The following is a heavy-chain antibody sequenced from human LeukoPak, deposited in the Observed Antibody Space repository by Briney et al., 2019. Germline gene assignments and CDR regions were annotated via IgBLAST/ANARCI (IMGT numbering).Heavy chain of an antibody. J-gene: IGHJ4*02. CDR2: IKQDGSEK. Sequence: PGGSLRLSCAASGFTFSSYWMSWVRQAPGKGLEWVANIKQDGSEKYYVDSVKGRFTISRDNAKNSLYLQMNSLRAEDTAVYYCAIAGEYYVWGSYRPDYWGQGTLVTVSS. D-gene: IGHD3-16*02. CDR1: GFTFSSYW. CDR3: AIAGEYYVWGSYRPDY. V-gene: IGHV3-7*01.